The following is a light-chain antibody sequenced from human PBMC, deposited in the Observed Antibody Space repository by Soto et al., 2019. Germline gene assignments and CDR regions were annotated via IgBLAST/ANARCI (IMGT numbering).Light chain of an antibody. J-gene: IGLJ3*02. CDR2: SLN. CDR3: AAHAGGNTWL. V-gene: IGLV1-44*01. Sequence: QPVLTQPPSASGTPGQNVTISCSGSSSNIGSNNVNWYQLLPGAAPKLLIYSLNQRPSGVPDRFSASKSGTSASLAISGLQSEDEGDYYCAAHAGGNTWLFGGGTKLTVL. CDR1: SSNIGSNN.